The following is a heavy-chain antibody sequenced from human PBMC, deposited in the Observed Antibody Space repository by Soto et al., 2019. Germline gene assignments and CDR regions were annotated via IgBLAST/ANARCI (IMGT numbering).Heavy chain of an antibody. CDR1: GYSFTSYW. CDR3: ARLVDTAMVTWYYYYYGMDV. CDR2: IYPGDSDT. V-gene: IGHV5-51*01. Sequence: GESLKISCKGSGYSFTSYWIGWVRQMPGKGLEWMGIIYPGDSDTRYSPSFQGQVTISADKSISTAYLQWSSLKASDTAMCYCARLVDTAMVTWYYYYYGMDVWGQGTTVTVSS. D-gene: IGHD5-18*01. J-gene: IGHJ6*02.